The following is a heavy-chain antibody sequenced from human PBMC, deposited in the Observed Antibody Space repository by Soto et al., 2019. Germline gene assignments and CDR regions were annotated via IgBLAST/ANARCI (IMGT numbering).Heavy chain of an antibody. CDR2: IHSGGST. CDR3: ARGGPRSSGYDPFDY. J-gene: IGHJ4*02. D-gene: IGHD3-22*01. Sequence: GGSLRLSCAASGFTVSRNFMNWVRQAPGKGLEWVSVIHSGGSTYYADSVKGRFTISRDNSKNTLYLQMNSLRAEDTAMYYCARGGPRSSGYDPFDYWGQGTLVTVSS. CDR1: GFTVSRNF. V-gene: IGHV3-66*01.